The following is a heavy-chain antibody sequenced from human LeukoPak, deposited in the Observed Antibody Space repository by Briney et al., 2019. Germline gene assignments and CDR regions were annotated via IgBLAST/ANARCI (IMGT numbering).Heavy chain of an antibody. CDR2: ISGSGGST. J-gene: IGHJ4*02. Sequence: GGSLRLSCAAPGFTFSSYAMSWVRQAPGKGLEWVSAISGSGGSTYYADSVKGRFTISRDNSKNTLYLQMNSLRAEDMAVYYCAKPLQMVRGVIGTTGGYWGQGTLVTVSS. CDR3: AKPLQMVRGVIGTTGGY. D-gene: IGHD3-10*01. CDR1: GFTFSSYA. V-gene: IGHV3-23*01.